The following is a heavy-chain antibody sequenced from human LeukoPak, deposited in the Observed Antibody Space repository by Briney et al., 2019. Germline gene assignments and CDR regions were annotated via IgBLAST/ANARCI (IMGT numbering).Heavy chain of an antibody. CDR1: GGTFSSYA. CDR2: IIPIFPTT. CDR3: ARGIAVAATTRFDY. J-gene: IGHJ4*02. V-gene: IGHV1-69*13. Sequence: SVKVSCKASGGTFSSYAITWVRQAPGQGLEWMGGIIPIFPTTNYAQKFQGRVTITADESTSTAYMELSSLRSDDTAVYYCARGIAVAATTRFDYWGQGTLVTVSS. D-gene: IGHD6-19*01.